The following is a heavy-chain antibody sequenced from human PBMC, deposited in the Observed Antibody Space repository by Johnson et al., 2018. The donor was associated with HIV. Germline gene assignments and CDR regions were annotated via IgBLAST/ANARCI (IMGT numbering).Heavy chain of an antibody. Sequence: QLVESGGGLVQPGGSLRLSCAASGFTFSSYDMHWVRQATGKGLEWVSTIGTAGDTYYPGSVKGRFTVSREDAKNSLYLQMNSLRAGDTALYYCARAVCRGGRCYSHDAFDIWGQGTMVTVSS. CDR3: ARAVCRGGRCYSHDAFDI. J-gene: IGHJ3*02. CDR1: GFTFSSYD. CDR2: IGTAGDT. V-gene: IGHV3-13*01. D-gene: IGHD2-15*01.